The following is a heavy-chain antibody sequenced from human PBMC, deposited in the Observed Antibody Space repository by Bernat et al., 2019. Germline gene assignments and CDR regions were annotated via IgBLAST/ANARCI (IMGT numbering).Heavy chain of an antibody. CDR1: GASISSMSYY. Sequence: QLQLQESGPGLVTPSETLSLTCTVSGASISSMSYYWGWIRQPPGRGLEWIGTIFYSGSTFYNPSLKSRVTISVDTSKNQFSVKLNSVTAADTSVYYCARHYREDGSVSWGQGTLVTVSS. D-gene: IGHD1-26*01. CDR3: ARHYREDGSVS. V-gene: IGHV4-39*01. J-gene: IGHJ5*02. CDR2: IFYSGST.